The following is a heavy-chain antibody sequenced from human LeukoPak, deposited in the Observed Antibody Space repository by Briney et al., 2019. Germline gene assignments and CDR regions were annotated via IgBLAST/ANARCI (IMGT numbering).Heavy chain of an antibody. V-gene: IGHV3-48*01. CDR3: ARDYQYAFDN. J-gene: IGHJ4*02. Sequence: GGSLRLSCAASGFTFSDYSMNWVRQAPGKGLEWISYIGIDSGKTKYADSVKGRFTISGDKAKSSLYLQMSSLRVEDTAVYYCARDYQYAFDNWGQGTLVTVSS. CDR2: IGIDSGKT. CDR1: GFTFSDYS. D-gene: IGHD2-2*01.